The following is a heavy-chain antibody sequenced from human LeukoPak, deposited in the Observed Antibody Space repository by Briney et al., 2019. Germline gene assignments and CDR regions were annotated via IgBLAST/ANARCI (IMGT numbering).Heavy chain of an antibody. CDR1: GFTFSSYG. V-gene: IGHV3-30*18. CDR2: ISYDGSNK. D-gene: IGHD2-15*01. J-gene: IGHJ6*02. Sequence: QPGRSLRLSCAASGFTFSSYGMHWVRQAPGKGLEWVAVISYDGSNKYYADSVKGRFTISRDNSKNTLYLQMNSLRAEDTAVYYCAKVLRYCSGGSCGRDYYYYGMDVWGQGTTVTASS. CDR3: AKVLRYCSGGSCGRDYYYYGMDV.